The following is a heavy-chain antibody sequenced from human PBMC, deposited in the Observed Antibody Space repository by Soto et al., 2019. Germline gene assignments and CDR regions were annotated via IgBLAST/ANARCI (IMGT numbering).Heavy chain of an antibody. D-gene: IGHD3-3*01. V-gene: IGHV4-31*03. Sequence: QVQLQESGPGLVKPSQTLSLTCTVSGGSISSGGYYWSWIRQHPGKGLEWIGYIYYSGSTYYNPSLKSRVTISVDTSKNQFSLKLSSVTAADTAVYYCARDRFGLEWYMEEYGMDVWGQGTTVTVSS. J-gene: IGHJ6*02. CDR1: GGSISSGGYY. CDR2: IYYSGST. CDR3: ARDRFGLEWYMEEYGMDV.